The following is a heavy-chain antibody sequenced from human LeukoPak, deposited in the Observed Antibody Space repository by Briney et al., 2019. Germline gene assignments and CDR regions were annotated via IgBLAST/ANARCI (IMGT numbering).Heavy chain of an antibody. V-gene: IGHV1-46*01. D-gene: IGHD3-3*01. CDR1: GYTFTSYY. Sequence: ASVKVSCKASGYTFTSYYMHWVRQAPGQGLEWMGIINPSGGSTSYAQKFQGRVTMTRDTSISTAYMELSRLRSDDTAVYYCARGYDFWGDYIYRGFDSWGQGTLVTVSS. CDR2: INPSGGST. J-gene: IGHJ4*02. CDR3: ARGYDFWGDYIYRGFDS.